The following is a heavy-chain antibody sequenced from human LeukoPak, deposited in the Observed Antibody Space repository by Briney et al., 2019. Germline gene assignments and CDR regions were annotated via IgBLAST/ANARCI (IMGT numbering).Heavy chain of an antibody. CDR2: IIPIFGTA. D-gene: IGHD2-2*01. CDR3: ARAPHYCSSTSCYYWFDP. CDR1: GGTFSSYA. J-gene: IGHJ5*02. Sequence: GASVKVSCKASGGTFSSYAISWVRQAPGQGLEWMGGIIPIFGTANYAQKFQGRVTITTDESTSTAYMELSSLRSEDTAVCYCARAPHYCSSTSCYYWFDPWGQGTLVTVSS. V-gene: IGHV1-69*05.